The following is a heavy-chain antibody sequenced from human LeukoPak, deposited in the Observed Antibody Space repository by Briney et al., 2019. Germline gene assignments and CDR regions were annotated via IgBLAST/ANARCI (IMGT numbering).Heavy chain of an antibody. V-gene: IGHV3-7*01. CDR2: IKQDGSEI. D-gene: IGHD6-19*01. CDR1: GFTFSSYW. Sequence: PGGSLRLSCAASGFTFSSYWMSWVRQAPGQGLEWVANIKQDGSEINYVDSVRGRFTISRDNAQNSLYLQMNSLRVEDTAVYSCVAVADYYYMDVWGKGTTVTVSS. CDR3: VAVADYYYMDV. J-gene: IGHJ6*03.